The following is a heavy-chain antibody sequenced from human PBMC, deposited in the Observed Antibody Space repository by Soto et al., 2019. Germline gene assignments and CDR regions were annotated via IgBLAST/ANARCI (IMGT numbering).Heavy chain of an antibody. Sequence: QVQLVQSGAEVKKPGASVKVSCKASGYSFTSHVITWVRQAPGQGLEWMGWISAYNGHTNYAQKLQGRVTMTTDTSTSTAYMALRGLRSDDTAVYYCARDNGFGESDVWGQGTTVTVSS. D-gene: IGHD3-10*01. CDR1: GYSFTSHV. CDR3: ARDNGFGESDV. CDR2: ISAYNGHT. J-gene: IGHJ6*02. V-gene: IGHV1-18*01.